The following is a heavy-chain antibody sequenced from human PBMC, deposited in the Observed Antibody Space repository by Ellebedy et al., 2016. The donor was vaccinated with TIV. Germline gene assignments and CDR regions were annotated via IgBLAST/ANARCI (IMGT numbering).Heavy chain of an antibody. Sequence: DSVKGRFTISRDNSRNTLYLQMVNLRPEDTSVYYCARNPGYGMDVWGQGTTVTVSS. V-gene: IGHV3-30*01. CDR3: ARNPGYGMDV. J-gene: IGHJ6*02.